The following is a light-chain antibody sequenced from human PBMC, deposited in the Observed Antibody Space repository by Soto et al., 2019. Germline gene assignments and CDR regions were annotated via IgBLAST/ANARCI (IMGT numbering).Light chain of an antibody. CDR1: QSVSSSY. V-gene: IGKV3-20*01. CDR2: GAS. J-gene: IGKJ2*01. CDR3: QQYGSSPHT. Sequence: EIVLTQSPGTLSLSPGERATLSCRASQSVSSSYLAWYQHKPGQAPRLLIYGASSRATGIPDRFSGSGSGTDFTLTISRLEPEDLVVYYCQQYGSSPHTFGQGTKLEIK.